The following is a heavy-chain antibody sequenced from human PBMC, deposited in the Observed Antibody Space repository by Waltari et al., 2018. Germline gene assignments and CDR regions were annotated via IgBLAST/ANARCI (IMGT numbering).Heavy chain of an antibody. CDR3: ASGRGAYHF. Sequence: EVQLVESGGDLVRPGGYLRLSCAAEGFTFLDTSMNWVRQSAAKGLEWVARIREEADGGTTDYAAPVNGRFTISRDDSKDILYLQMNDLKIEDTAVYYCASGRGAYHFWGQGTLVTASS. CDR2: IREEADGGTT. V-gene: IGHV3-15*07. CDR1: GFTFLDTS. J-gene: IGHJ4*02. D-gene: IGHD3-10*01.